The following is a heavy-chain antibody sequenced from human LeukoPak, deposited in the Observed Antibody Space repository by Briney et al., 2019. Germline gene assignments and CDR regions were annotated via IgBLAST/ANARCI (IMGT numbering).Heavy chain of an antibody. CDR3: ARARIVPAVYYYYMDV. Sequence: GGSLRLSCAASGFTFDDYAMHWVRQAPGKGLEWVSGISWNSGSIGYADSVKGRFTISRDNAKNSLYLQMNSLRAEDTALYYCARARIVPAVYYYYMDVWGKGTTVTVSS. CDR1: GFTFDDYA. D-gene: IGHD1-26*01. J-gene: IGHJ6*03. CDR2: ISWNSGSI. V-gene: IGHV3-9*01.